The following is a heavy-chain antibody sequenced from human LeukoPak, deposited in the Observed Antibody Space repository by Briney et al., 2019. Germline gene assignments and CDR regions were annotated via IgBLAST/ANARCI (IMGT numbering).Heavy chain of an antibody. CDR1: GYTLIEVS. CDR2: FDREDDET. D-gene: IGHD3-10*01. V-gene: IGHV1-24*01. J-gene: IGHJ4*02. Sequence: ASVKVSCKVSGYTLIEVSLHWVRQTPGKGLEWMGGFDREDDETIYAQKFQGRVTMTEDTSTDTAYMELSSLRSEDTAVYYCATGGPFSRSFAYWGQGTLVTVSS. CDR3: ATGGPFSRSFAY.